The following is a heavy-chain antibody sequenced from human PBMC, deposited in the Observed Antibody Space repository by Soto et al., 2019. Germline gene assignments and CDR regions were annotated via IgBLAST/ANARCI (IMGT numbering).Heavy chain of an antibody. CDR2: MSHSGGT. J-gene: IGHJ3*02. CDR1: GGFVSSGSYY. Sequence: QVQLQQWGAGLWKPSETLSLTCAVYGGFVSSGSYYWSWIRQPPGKGLEWIGEMSHSGGTHFNPSLKSRVTISVDTSKNQFSLKVSSVTAADTALYYCARVERGTATTVVDAFDIWGPGTMVTVSS. V-gene: IGHV4-34*01. CDR3: ARVERGTATTVVDAFDI. D-gene: IGHD1-1*01.